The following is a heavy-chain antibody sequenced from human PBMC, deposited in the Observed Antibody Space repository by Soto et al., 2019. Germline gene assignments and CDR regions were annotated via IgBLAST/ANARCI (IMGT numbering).Heavy chain of an antibody. Sequence: EVQLVESGGGLVQPGGSLRLSCAASGFTFTSYSMNWVRQAPGKGLEWVSYISSGTSNIYHADFVKGRFTISRDNAKNSLYLQMNSLRAEDTAIYYCARDRVSGNYYHDAFDIWGQGTMVTVSS. CDR3: ARDRVSGNYYHDAFDI. D-gene: IGHD3-10*01. V-gene: IGHV3-48*01. CDR2: ISSGTSNI. J-gene: IGHJ3*02. CDR1: GFTFTSYS.